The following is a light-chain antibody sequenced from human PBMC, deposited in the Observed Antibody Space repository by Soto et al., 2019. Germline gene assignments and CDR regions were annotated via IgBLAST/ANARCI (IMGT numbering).Light chain of an antibody. V-gene: IGKV1-5*03. CDR1: ETVNVW. J-gene: IGKJ2*01. CDR3: QQYNSYPYT. Sequence: DIQMTQSPSTLSASVGDRVTISCRASETVNVWLAWYPQKPGKAPKLLSYKASNLEAGVPSRFSASGSGKELTLTISSLQPDDFATYYCQQYNSYPYTFGQGTKVEVK. CDR2: KAS.